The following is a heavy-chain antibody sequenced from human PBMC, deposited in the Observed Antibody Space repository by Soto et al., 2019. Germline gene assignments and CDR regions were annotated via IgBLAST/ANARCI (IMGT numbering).Heavy chain of an antibody. Sequence: QPGGSLRLSCAASGFTFDDYAMHWVRQAPGKGLEWVSGISWNSGSIGYADSVKGRFTISRDNAKNSLYLQMNSLRAEDTALYYCAKDSLYGSGSYYDYWGQGTLVTVSS. D-gene: IGHD3-10*01. J-gene: IGHJ4*02. CDR2: ISWNSGSI. V-gene: IGHV3-9*01. CDR3: AKDSLYGSGSYYDY. CDR1: GFTFDDYA.